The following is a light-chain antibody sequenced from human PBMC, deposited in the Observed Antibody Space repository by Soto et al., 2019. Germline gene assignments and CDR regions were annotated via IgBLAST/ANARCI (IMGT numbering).Light chain of an antibody. V-gene: IGKV1-5*01. J-gene: IGKJ2*01. Sequence: DIQMTQSPSTLSASVGDRVAITCLACQSLIRSLAWYQQKVGKSPSLLIYDASNLQSGVPARFSGSGSGTEFTLTISSLQPDDFATYYCQLYVTYPYPFGQGTMVDIK. CDR1: QSLIRS. CDR2: DAS. CDR3: QLYVTYPYP.